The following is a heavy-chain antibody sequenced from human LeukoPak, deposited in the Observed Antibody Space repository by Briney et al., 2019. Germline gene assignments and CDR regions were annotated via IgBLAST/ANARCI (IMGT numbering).Heavy chain of an antibody. J-gene: IGHJ4*02. CDR3: ARVAGRSCFDY. V-gene: IGHV3-48*03. CDR1: GFTFSRYE. CDR2: ISSSGNTI. Sequence: GGSLRLSCAASGFTFSRYEMNWVRQAPGRGLEGISYISSSGNTIYYADSVKGRLTISRDNARDSLYLQMNSLRVEDTAVYYCARVAGRSCFDYWGQGTLVTVSS.